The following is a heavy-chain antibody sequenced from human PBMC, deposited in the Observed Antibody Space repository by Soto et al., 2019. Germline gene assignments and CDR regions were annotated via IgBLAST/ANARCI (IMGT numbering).Heavy chain of an antibody. Sequence: QIQLVQSGGEVKKPGASVKVSCKASGYTLTNYGLNWVRQAPGQGLQWMGWINPSNGDTKYARHLQGRVTMTADPSTETAYVELRSLRSDDTAVYHCARSFGCNYVTLDNWGRGTLVTVSS. CDR3: ARSFGCNYVTLDN. V-gene: IGHV1-18*04. D-gene: IGHD3-10*02. CDR2: INPSNGDT. CDR1: GYTLTNYG. J-gene: IGHJ4*02.